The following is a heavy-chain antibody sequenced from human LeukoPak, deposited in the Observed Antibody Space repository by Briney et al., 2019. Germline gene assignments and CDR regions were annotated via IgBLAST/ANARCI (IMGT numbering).Heavy chain of an antibody. J-gene: IGHJ4*02. V-gene: IGHV4-34*01. CDR1: GGSFSGYY. D-gene: IGHD1-1*01. CDR3: ARDRDLENFDY. Sequence: KPSETLSLTCAVYGGSFSGYYWSWIRQPPGKGLEWIGEINHSGSTNYNPSLKSRVTISVDTSKNQFSLSVRSVTAADSAVYCARDRDLENFDYWGQGTLVTVSS. CDR2: INHSGST.